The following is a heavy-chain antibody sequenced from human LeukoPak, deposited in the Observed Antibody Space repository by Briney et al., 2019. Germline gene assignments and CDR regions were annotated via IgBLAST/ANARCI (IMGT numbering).Heavy chain of an antibody. CDR2: IDSIGRT. J-gene: IGHJ4*01. CDR3: ARRRRGVNYHDSSGYFDD. CDR1: GGSTSRYY. V-gene: IGHV4-59*01. D-gene: IGHD3-22*01. Sequence: PETPSPTCTVSGGSTSRYYWSWVQQPPGQGRGWIGDIDSIGRTNYTPYLKSTVPISVATSKNQSSLKLSSVTAADTAVYYCARRRRGVNYHDSSGYFDD.